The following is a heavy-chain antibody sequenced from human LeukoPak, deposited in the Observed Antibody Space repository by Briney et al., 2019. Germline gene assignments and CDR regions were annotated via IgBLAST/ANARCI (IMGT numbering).Heavy chain of an antibody. J-gene: IGHJ6*02. Sequence: PSQTLSLTCAVSGGSISSGGYSWSWIRQPPGKGLEWIGYIYHSGSTYYNPSLKSRVTISVDRSKNQLSLKLSSVTAADTAVYYCARDGATMVRGVIGMDVWGQGTTVTVSS. CDR1: GGSISSGGYS. D-gene: IGHD3-10*01. CDR2: IYHSGST. V-gene: IGHV4-30-2*01. CDR3: ARDGATMVRGVIGMDV.